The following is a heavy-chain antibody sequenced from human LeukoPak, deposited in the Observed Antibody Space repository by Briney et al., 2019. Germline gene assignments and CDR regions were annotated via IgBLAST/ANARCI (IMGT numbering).Heavy chain of an antibody. Sequence: PGRSLRLSCAASGFTFSSYGMHWVRQAPGKGLEWVAVIWYDGSNKYYADSVKGRITISRDNSKNTLYLQMNSLRAEDTAVYYCARGSQYYDILTGYSTFDYWGQGTLVTVSS. J-gene: IGHJ4*02. D-gene: IGHD3-9*01. CDR1: GFTFSSYG. CDR2: IWYDGSNK. CDR3: ARGSQYYDILTGYSTFDY. V-gene: IGHV3-33*01.